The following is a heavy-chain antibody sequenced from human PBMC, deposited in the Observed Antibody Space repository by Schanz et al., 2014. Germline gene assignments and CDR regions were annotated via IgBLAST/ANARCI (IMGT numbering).Heavy chain of an antibody. Sequence: QVQLVQSGVEVKKPGASVKVSCKASGDTFNSYGISWVRQAPGQGLEWMGWIGGSDGNTNFAQKFQGRVTMTTDTSTSTVYMELRSLTSDDSAVYYCARDRDQWDGNYLDYWGQGTLGTVSS. CDR3: ARDRDQWDGNYLDY. V-gene: IGHV1-18*04. CDR1: GDTFNSYG. D-gene: IGHD1-26*01. CDR2: IGGSDGNT. J-gene: IGHJ4*02.